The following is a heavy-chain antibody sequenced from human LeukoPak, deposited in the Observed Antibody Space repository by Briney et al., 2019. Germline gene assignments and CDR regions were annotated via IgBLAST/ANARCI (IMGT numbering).Heavy chain of an antibody. D-gene: IGHD3-16*02. CDR2: IRYDGSNK. V-gene: IGHV3-30*02. CDR1: GFTFSSYG. Sequence: PGGSLRLSCAASGFTFSSYGMHWVRQAPGKGLEWVAFIRYDGSNKYYADSVKGRFTISRDNSKNTLYLQMNSLRAEDTAVYYCAKDLITFGGVIGLIDYWGQGTLVTVSS. J-gene: IGHJ4*02. CDR3: AKDLITFGGVIGLIDY.